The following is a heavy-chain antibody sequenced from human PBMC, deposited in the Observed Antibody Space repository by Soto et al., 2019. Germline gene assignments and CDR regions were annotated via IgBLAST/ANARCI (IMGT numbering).Heavy chain of an antibody. CDR3: ARPFYYDCGSLDY. CDR2: ISFDGNNK. Sequence: QVQLVESGGGVVQPGRSLRLSCAASGFTFTKYAIHWVRQAPGKGLEWVALISFDGNNKYYADSVKGRFTISRDNSKNTVYLQMNSLRGDDTAVYYWARPFYYDCGSLDYWGQGNLVTVSS. D-gene: IGHD3-22*01. CDR1: GFTFTKYA. J-gene: IGHJ4*02. V-gene: IGHV3-30-3*01.